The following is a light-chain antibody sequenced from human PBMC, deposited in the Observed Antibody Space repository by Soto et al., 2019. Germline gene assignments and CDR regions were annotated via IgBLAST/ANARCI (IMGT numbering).Light chain of an antibody. CDR3: QQYNTYSRT. CDR2: DAS. CDR1: QSISSW. J-gene: IGKJ1*01. Sequence: DIQMPQSPSSLSASVGDRVTITCRASQSISSWLAWYQQMPGKAPKLLIYDASSLHSGVPSRFSGSGSGTEFTLTISGLQPDDFATYDCQQYNTYSRTLGQGTKVDTK. V-gene: IGKV1-5*01.